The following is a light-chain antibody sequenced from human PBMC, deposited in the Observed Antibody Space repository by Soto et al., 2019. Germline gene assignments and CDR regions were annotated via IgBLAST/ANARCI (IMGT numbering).Light chain of an antibody. CDR2: RGD. J-gene: IGLJ2*01. Sequence: QSVLTQPPSASGTPGQRVTISCSGSRSNIASNYVFWYQHLPGTAPKIVVYRGDQRPSGVPDRFSGSKSATSASLAISGLRSADEADYYCAAWDDRLRGLYVVFGGGTKLTVL. CDR3: AAWDDRLRGLYVV. CDR1: RSNIASNY. V-gene: IGLV1-47*01.